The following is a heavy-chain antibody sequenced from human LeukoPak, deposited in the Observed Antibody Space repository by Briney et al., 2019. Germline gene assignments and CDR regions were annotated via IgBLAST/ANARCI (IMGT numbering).Heavy chain of an antibody. V-gene: IGHV3-7*05. CDR3: AKYFRADSGNYYRSFDY. CDR1: GFSFSDNW. D-gene: IGHD1-26*01. CDR2: IKEDGSEK. J-gene: IGHJ4*02. Sequence: GGSLRLSCAASGFSFSDNWMSWVRQAPGKGLEWVANIKEDGSEKNYVDSVKGRFTISRDNAKNSLYLQMISVRAEDTAVYYCAKYFRADSGNYYRSFDYWGQGTLVTVSS.